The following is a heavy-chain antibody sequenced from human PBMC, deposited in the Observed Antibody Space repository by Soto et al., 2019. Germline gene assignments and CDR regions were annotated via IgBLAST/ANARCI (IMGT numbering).Heavy chain of an antibody. CDR1: GFTFSRYG. J-gene: IGHJ5*02. CDR3: VTTSSDETLTAFDDFHP. V-gene: IGHV3-30*03. CDR2: MSHDGSNK. Sequence: GGSLRLSCIVSGFTFSRYGLHCVRQAPGKGLEWLAVMSHDGSNKWYADSVEGRFDVSRDNSKNTLFLESNSLRAEDTGLYYCVTTSSDETLTAFDDFHPWCQG. D-gene: IGHD2-21*02.